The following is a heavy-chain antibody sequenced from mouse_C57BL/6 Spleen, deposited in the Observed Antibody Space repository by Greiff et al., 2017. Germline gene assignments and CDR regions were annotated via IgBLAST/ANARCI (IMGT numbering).Heavy chain of an antibody. CDR2: ILPGSGST. D-gene: IGHD2-3*01. J-gene: IGHJ2*01. CDR3: AREDGYYFYFDY. V-gene: IGHV1-9*01. Sequence: QVQLQQSGPELMKPGASVKLSCKATGYTFPGYWIEWVKQRPGHGLEWIGEILPGSGSTNYNEKFKGKTTFTADTSSITAYMQLSSLTTEESAIYYWAREDGYYFYFDYWGQGTTLTVSS. CDR1: GYTFPGYW.